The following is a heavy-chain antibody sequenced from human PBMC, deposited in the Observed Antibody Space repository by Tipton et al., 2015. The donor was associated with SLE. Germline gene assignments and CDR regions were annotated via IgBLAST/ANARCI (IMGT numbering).Heavy chain of an antibody. V-gene: IGHV4-34*01. CDR1: GGSFSGYY. J-gene: IGHJ4*02. CDR3: ARGVTIFGVVIIGGGYFDY. Sequence: LRLSCAVYGGSFSGYYWTWIRQTPGKGLEWIGEINHSGSTNYNPSLKSRVTISVDTSKNQFSLKLSSVTAADTAVYYCARGVTIFGVVIIGGGYFDYWGQGTLVTVSS. CDR2: INHSGST. D-gene: IGHD3-3*01.